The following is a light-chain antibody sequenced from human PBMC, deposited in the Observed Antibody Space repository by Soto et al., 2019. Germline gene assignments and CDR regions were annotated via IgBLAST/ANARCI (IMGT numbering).Light chain of an antibody. CDR2: EVS. V-gene: IGLV2-8*01. CDR1: SGDVGGYNF. CDR3: SSYAGGIKWV. Sequence: QSALTQPPSASGSPGQSVTISCTGTSGDVGGYNFVSWYQQHPGKAPKFMIYEVSKRPSGVPDLFSGSKSGNTASLTVSGLQAEDEADYYCSSYAGGIKWVFGGGTKLTVL. J-gene: IGLJ3*02.